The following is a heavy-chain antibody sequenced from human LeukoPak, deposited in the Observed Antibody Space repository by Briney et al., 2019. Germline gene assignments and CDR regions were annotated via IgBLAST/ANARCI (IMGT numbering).Heavy chain of an antibody. V-gene: IGHV4-4*02. Sequence: SETLALTCAVSGGPNHSSDWWTWVRQSPGMGLEWIGEIHHSGRTNYSPSLKRRITISIDKPKSKFSLRLWSVTAADTAVYYCVRYYYDSRGQGYYFDYWGQGTLVTVSS. CDR3: VRYYYDSRGQGYYFDY. CDR1: GGPNHSSDW. J-gene: IGHJ4*02. D-gene: IGHD3-22*01. CDR2: IHHSGRT.